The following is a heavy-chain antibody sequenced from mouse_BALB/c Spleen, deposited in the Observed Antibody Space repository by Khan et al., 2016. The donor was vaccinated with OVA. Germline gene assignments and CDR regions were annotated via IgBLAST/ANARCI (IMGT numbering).Heavy chain of an antibody. CDR1: GYTFTSYW. D-gene: IGHD1-1*01. Sequence: DLVKPGASVKLSCKASGYTFTSYWINWIKQRPGQGLEWIGRNGPGSGSTYYNEMFQGKATLTVDTSSSTAYIQLSSPSSEDSAVFFYARENYYGRAGDAMDYWGQGTSVTVSS. CDR2: NGPGSGST. J-gene: IGHJ4*01. CDR3: ARENYYGRAGDAMDY. V-gene: IGHV1S41*01.